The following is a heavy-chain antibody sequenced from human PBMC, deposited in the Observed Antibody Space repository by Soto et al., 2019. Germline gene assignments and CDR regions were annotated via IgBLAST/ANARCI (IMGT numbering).Heavy chain of an antibody. CDR3: AGSYYYYYGMDV. CDR2: ISYDGSNK. V-gene: IGHV3-30-3*01. J-gene: IGHJ6*02. D-gene: IGHD6-6*01. Sequence: QVQLVESGGGVVQPGRSLRLSCAASGFTFSSYAMHWVRQAPGKGLEWVAVISYDGSNKYYADSVKGRFTISRDNSKNTLYLQMNSLRAEDTAVYYCAGSYYYYYGMDVWGQGTTVTVS. CDR1: GFTFSSYA.